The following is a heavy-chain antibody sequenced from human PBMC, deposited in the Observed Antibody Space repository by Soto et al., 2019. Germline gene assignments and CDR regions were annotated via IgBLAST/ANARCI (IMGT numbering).Heavy chain of an antibody. Sequence: GGSLRLSCAASGFTFSSYAMSWVRQAPGKGLEWVSAISGSGGSTYYADSVKGRLTISRDNSKNTLYLQMNSLRAEDTAVYYCAKDRTRIAVAGRTVDNAFDIWGQGTMVTVSS. J-gene: IGHJ3*02. CDR1: GFTFSSYA. CDR3: AKDRTRIAVAGRTVDNAFDI. V-gene: IGHV3-23*01. D-gene: IGHD6-19*01. CDR2: ISGSGGST.